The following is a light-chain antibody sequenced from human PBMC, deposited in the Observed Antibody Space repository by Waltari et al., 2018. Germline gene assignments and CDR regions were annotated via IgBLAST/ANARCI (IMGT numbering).Light chain of an antibody. J-gene: IGLJ3*02. Sequence: SYELTQPLSVSVALGQTASITCGGNNIASQDVHWYQQKPGQAPVLVRFRDTNRASGIPERFSGSNSGNTATLTITRAQAGDEADYYCQVWDSRSSWVFGGGTKLTVL. CDR3: QVWDSRSSWV. CDR1: NIASQD. CDR2: RDT. V-gene: IGLV3-9*01.